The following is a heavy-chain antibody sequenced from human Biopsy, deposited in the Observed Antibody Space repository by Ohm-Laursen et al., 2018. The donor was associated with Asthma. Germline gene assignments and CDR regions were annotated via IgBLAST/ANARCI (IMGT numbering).Heavy chain of an antibody. CDR2: INGKSNSI. CDR1: GFTFSDYY. J-gene: IGHJ4*02. Sequence: SLRLSCAASGFTFSDYYMSWIRRAPGKGLEWISYINGKSNSIEYADSVKGRFTISRDNAKNPLYLQMNSLRAEDTAVYYCARDSYSSGLYDDFESWGQGTLVTVSS. CDR3: ARDSYSSGLYDDFES. D-gene: IGHD6-19*01. V-gene: IGHV3-11*01.